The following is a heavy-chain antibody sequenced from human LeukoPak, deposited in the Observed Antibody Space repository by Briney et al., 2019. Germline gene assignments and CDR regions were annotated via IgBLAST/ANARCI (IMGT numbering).Heavy chain of an antibody. V-gene: IGHV1-2*02. CDR3: ARGHYDFWSGYSYYFDY. CDR1: GYTFTGYY. J-gene: IGHJ4*02. CDR2: INPNSGGT. Sequence: ASVKVSCKASGYTFTGYYMHWVRQAPGQGLEWMGWINPNSGGTNYAQKFQGRVTMTRDKSISTAYMELSRLRSDDTAVYYCARGHYDFWSGYSYYFDYWGQGTLVTVSS. D-gene: IGHD3-3*01.